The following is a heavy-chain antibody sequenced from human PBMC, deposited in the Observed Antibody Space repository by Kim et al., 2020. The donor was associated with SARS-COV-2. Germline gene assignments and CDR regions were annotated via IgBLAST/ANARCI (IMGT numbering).Heavy chain of an antibody. V-gene: IGHV3-11*06. D-gene: IGHD5-18*01. Sequence: VKGRFTISRDNAKNSLYLQMNSLRAEDTAVYYCARARGDGYSYGPTYFDYWGQGTLVTVSS. CDR3: ARARGDGYSYGPTYFDY. J-gene: IGHJ4*02.